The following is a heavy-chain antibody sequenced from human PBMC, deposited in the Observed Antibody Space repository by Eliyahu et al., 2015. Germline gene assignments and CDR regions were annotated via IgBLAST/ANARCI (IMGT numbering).Heavy chain of an antibody. J-gene: IGHJ3*01. D-gene: IGHD3-3*01. V-gene: IGHV5-51*03. Sequence: EVQLAQSAAEVKKSGESLRIACRASGYNFGTYWIAWVRQNPGKGXEYMGIIHPGGSDIXXXPSLQGQITISADKSVSTAYLQWRSLGASDSAVYYCARRQFLGLFNAFDFWGQGXXVTVSS. CDR3: ARRQFLGLFNAFDF. CDR2: IHPGGSDI. CDR1: GYNFGTYW.